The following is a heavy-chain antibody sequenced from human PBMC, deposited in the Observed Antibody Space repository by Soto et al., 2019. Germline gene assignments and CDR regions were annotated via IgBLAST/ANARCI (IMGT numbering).Heavy chain of an antibody. D-gene: IGHD3-10*01. V-gene: IGHV4-34*01. CDR3: ARGGKRWLKYLFVDQLTSSGIYGMDV. CDR2: INHSGST. J-gene: IGHJ6*02. Sequence: PSETLSLTCPVYGGSFSGYYWSWIRQPPGKGLEWIGEINHSGSTNYNPSLKSRVTISVDTSKNQFTLKLSSVTAADTAVYYCARGGKRWLKYLFVDQLTSSGIYGMDVWGQGTTVTVSS. CDR1: GGSFSGYY.